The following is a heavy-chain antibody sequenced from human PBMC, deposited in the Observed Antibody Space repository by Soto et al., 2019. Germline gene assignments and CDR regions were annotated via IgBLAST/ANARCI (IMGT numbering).Heavy chain of an antibody. CDR3: VHRAGIDGNWNGGYFDY. J-gene: IGHJ4*01. D-gene: IGHD1-1*01. CDR2: IYCDDDK. CDR1: GFSLSARPVA. V-gene: IGHV2-5*02. Sequence: QITLRESGPTRVKPTQTLTLTCTFSGFSLSARPVAVGWIRQPPGKALERLALIYCDDDKRYSPSLMSRLTITKDTSKNQVVLTMTNMDPLDTAIYYCVHRAGIDGNWNGGYFDYWGHGALVTVSS.